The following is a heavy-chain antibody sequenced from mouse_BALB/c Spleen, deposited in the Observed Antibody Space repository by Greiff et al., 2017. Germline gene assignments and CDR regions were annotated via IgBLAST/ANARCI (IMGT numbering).Heavy chain of an antibody. J-gene: IGHJ4*01. CDR1: GFTFSSYA. Sequence: EVQLQESGGGLVKPGGSLKLSCAASGFTFSSYAMSWVRQSPEKRLEWVAEISSGGSYTYYPDTVTGRFTISRDNAKNTLYLEMSSLRSEDTAMYYCARSLDYWGQGTSVTVSS. V-gene: IGHV5-9-4*01. CDR3: ARSLDY. CDR2: ISSGGSYT.